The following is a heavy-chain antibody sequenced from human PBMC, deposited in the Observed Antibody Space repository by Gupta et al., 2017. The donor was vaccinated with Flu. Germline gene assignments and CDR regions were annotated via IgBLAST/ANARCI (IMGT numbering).Heavy chain of an antibody. CDR2: ISWNSGSI. CDR1: GFTFDDYA. Sequence: EVQLVESGGGLVQPGRSLRLSCAASGFTFDDYAMHWVRQAPGKGLEWVSGISWNSGSIGYADSVKGRFTISRDNAKNSLYLQMNSLRAEDTALYYCAKDTYYYDSSGYLENWGQGTLVTVSS. D-gene: IGHD3-22*01. J-gene: IGHJ4*02. V-gene: IGHV3-9*01. CDR3: AKDTYYYDSSGYLEN.